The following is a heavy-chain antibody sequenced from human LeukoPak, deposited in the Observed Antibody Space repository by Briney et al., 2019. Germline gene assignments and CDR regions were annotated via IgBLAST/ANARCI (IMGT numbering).Heavy chain of an antibody. D-gene: IGHD2-15*01. J-gene: IGHJ4*02. CDR2: ISGSGGST. CDR3: AKDGPPIVVVVAATPGYFDY. Sequence: PGGSLRLSCAASGFTFSSYAMIWVRQAPGKGLEWVSAISGSGGSTYYADSAKGRFAISRDNSKNTLYLQMNSLRAEDTAVYYCAKDGPPIVVVVAATPGYFDYWGQGTLVTVSS. CDR1: GFTFSSYA. V-gene: IGHV3-23*01.